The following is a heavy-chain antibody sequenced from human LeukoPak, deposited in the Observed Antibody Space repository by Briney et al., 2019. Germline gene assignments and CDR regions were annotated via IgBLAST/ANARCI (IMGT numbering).Heavy chain of an antibody. D-gene: IGHD5-18*01. J-gene: IGHJ3*02. CDR3: ARRAGYSYGYGI. CDR1: GGSFSGYY. V-gene: IGHV4-34*01. CDR2: INHSGST. Sequence: SETLSLTCAVYGGSFSGYYWSWIRQPPGKGLEWIGEINHSGSTNYNPSLKSRVTISVDTSKNQFSLKLSSVTAADTAVYYCARRAGYSYGYGIWGQGTMVTVSS.